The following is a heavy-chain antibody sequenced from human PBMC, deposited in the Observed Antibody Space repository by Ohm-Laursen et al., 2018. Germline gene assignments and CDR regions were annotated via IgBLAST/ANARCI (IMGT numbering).Heavy chain of an antibody. CDR3: ARDEPVTMVRGASDF. V-gene: IGHV1-2*02. CDR1: GYTFRGYY. D-gene: IGHD3-10*01. J-gene: IGHJ4*02. Sequence: SVKVSCKASGYTFRGYYLHWLRQVPGQGLEWMGWINPKTGGTDYAPKFQGRFTLTIDTSISTGFMELSRLTSDDTAVYSCARDEPVTMVRGASDFWGQGTLVTVSS. CDR2: INPKTGGT.